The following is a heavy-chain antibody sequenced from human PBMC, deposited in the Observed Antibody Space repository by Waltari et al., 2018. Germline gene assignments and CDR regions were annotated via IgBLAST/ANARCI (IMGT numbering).Heavy chain of an antibody. D-gene: IGHD3-10*01. CDR3: ARGMRQIWFGELIYFDY. CDR2: ISYDGSNK. V-gene: IGHV3-30-3*01. Sequence: GLEWVAVISYDGSNKYYADSVKGRFTISRDNSKNTLYLQMNSLRAEDTAVYYCARGMRQIWFGELIYFDYWGQGTLVTVSS. J-gene: IGHJ4*02.